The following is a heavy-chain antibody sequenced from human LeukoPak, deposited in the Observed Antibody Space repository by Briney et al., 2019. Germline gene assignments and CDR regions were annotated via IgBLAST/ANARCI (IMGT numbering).Heavy chain of an antibody. CDR2: IIPIFGTA. D-gene: IGHD5-12*01. CDR3: ARDDSGYENGSDY. V-gene: IGHV1-69*06. Sequence: GASVKVSCKASGGTFSSYAISWVRQAPGQGLEWMGGIIPIFGTANYAQKFQGRVTITADKSTSTAYMGLSSLRSEDTAVYYCARDDSGYENGSDYWGQGTLVTVSS. CDR1: GGTFSSYA. J-gene: IGHJ4*02.